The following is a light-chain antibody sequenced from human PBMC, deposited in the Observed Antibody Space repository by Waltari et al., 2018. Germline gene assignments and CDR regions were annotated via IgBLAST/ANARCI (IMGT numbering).Light chain of an antibody. V-gene: IGKV1-5*03. CDR2: KAS. J-gene: IGKJ1*01. CDR3: QNYNNYSPWT. CDR1: QNINSW. Sequence: DIQMTQSPSTLSASVGDRVTITCRASQNINSWLAWYQQKPGKAPKLLMYKASSLESGVPSRFSGSGSGTEFTLTITSLQPDDFATYFCQNYNNYSPWTFGQGTKVEVK.